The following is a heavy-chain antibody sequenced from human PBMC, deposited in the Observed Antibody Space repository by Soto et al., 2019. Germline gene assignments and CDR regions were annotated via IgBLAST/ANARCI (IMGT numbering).Heavy chain of an antibody. Sequence: QVQLVESGGGVVQPGRSLRLSCAASGFTFSSYAMHWVRQAPGKGLEWVAVIIYDGSTKYYADSVKGRFTISRDNSKSTLYLNRNSLGAEDTAVYYCAKDRMGAGVRGYFDYWGQGTLVTVSS. D-gene: IGHD3-10*01. CDR1: GFTFSSYA. V-gene: IGHV3-30*18. J-gene: IGHJ4*02. CDR2: IIYDGSTK. CDR3: AKDRMGAGVRGYFDY.